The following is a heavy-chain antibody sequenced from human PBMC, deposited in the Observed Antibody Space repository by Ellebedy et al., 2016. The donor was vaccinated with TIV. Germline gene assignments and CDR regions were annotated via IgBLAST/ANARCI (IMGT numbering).Heavy chain of an antibody. CDR1: GFTFSRHW. J-gene: IGHJ4*02. V-gene: IGHV3-74*01. CDR3: VRFASRSIDY. Sequence: PGGSLRLSCAASGFTFSRHWMHWIRQAPGKGLVWLSRINGDGGFTSHADSVKGRFTISRDNAKNSLYLQMSSLRADDTAMYYCVRFASRSIDYWGQGTLVTVS. CDR2: INGDGGFT.